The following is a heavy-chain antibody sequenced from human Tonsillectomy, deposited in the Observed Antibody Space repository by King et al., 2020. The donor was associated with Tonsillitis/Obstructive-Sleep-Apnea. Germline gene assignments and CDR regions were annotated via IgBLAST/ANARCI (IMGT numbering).Heavy chain of an antibody. Sequence: VQLVESGGGLVKPGGSLRLSCAASGFTFSNAWMNWVRQAPGKGLEWVGRIKSKTDDGTTDYAAPVKGRFTISRDDSKNTLYLQMNSLKTEDTAVYYCTTDTLHDYWGQGTLVTVSS. J-gene: IGHJ4*02. CDR3: TTDTLHDY. CDR1: GFTFSNAW. CDR2: IKSKTDDGTT. V-gene: IGHV3-15*01.